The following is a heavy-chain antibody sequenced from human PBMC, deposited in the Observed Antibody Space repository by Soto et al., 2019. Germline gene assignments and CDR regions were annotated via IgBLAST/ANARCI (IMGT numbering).Heavy chain of an antibody. CDR1: GGSFSGYY. CDR3: ARPRAYGSGSYGY. Sequence: QVQLQQWGAGLLKPSETLSLTCAVYGGSFSGYYWSWIRQPPGKGLEWIGEINHSGSTNYNPSLKSRVTISVDTSKNQISLKLSSVTAADPAVYYCARPRAYGSGSYGYWGQGTLVTVSS. J-gene: IGHJ4*02. CDR2: INHSGST. V-gene: IGHV4-34*01. D-gene: IGHD3-10*01.